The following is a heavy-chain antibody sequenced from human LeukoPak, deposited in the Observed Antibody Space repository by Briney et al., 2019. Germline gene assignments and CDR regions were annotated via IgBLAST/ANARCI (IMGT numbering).Heavy chain of an antibody. V-gene: IGHV1-24*01. CDR1: GYTLTELS. Sequence: ASVKVSCKVSGYTLTELSMHWVRQAPGKGLEWMGGFDPEDGETIYAQKFQGRVTMTEDTSTDTAYMELSSLRSEDTAVYYCATMTRSSYSSGWYARNYYFDYWGQGTLVTVSS. CDR3: ATMTRSSYSSGWYARNYYFDY. D-gene: IGHD6-19*01. CDR2: FDPEDGET. J-gene: IGHJ4*02.